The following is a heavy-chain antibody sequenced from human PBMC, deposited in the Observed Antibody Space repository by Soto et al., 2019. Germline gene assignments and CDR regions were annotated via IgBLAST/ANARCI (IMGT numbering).Heavy chain of an antibody. CDR2: ISGSGGST. D-gene: IGHD2-2*01. V-gene: IGHV3-23*01. Sequence: GGSLRLSCAASGFTFSSYAMSWVRQAPGKGLEWVSAISGSGGSTYYADSVKGRFTIPRDNSKNTLYLQMNSLRAEDTAVYYCARPDIVVVPAEQNWFDPGGQGTLVT. J-gene: IGHJ5*02. CDR3: ARPDIVVVPAEQNWFDP. CDR1: GFTFSSYA.